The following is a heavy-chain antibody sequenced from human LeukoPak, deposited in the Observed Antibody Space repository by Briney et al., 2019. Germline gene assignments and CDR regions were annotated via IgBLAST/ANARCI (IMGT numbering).Heavy chain of an antibody. Sequence: SQTLSLTYTVSGGSISSGDYYWSWIRQPPGKGLEWIGYIYYSGSTYYNPSLKSRVTISVDTSKNQFSLKLSSVTAADTAVYYCARERYAASYNWFDPWGQGTLVTVSS. CDR1: GGSISSGDYY. D-gene: IGHD6-25*01. V-gene: IGHV4-30-4*08. CDR3: ARERYAASYNWFDP. CDR2: IYYSGST. J-gene: IGHJ5*02.